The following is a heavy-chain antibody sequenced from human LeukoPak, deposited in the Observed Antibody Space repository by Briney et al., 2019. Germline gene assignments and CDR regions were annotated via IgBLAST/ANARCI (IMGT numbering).Heavy chain of an antibody. J-gene: IGHJ4*02. V-gene: IGHV4-39*07. D-gene: IGHD5-12*01. CDR3: ASGYSGNVEGY. Sequence: SETLSLTCTVSGGSISSSSYYWGWIRQPPGKGLEWIGSIYYSGSTYYNPSLKSRVTISVDTSKNQFSLKLSSVTAADTAVYYCASGYSGNVEGYWGQGTLVTVSS. CDR1: GGSISSSSYY. CDR2: IYYSGST.